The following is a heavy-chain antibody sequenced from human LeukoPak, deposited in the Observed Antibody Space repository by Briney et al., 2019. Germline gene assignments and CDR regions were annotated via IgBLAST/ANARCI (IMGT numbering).Heavy chain of an antibody. CDR1: GFTFSNYG. CDR3: AGDRATSYFDY. CDR2: IWYDGSNK. J-gene: IGHJ4*02. Sequence: PGRSLRLSCAASGFTFSNYGMHWVRQAPGKGLEWVAVIWYDGSNKYYTDSVKGRFTISRDNSKNTLYLQMNSLRAEDTAVYYCAGDRATSYFDYWGQGALVTISS. V-gene: IGHV3-33*01. D-gene: IGHD1-26*01.